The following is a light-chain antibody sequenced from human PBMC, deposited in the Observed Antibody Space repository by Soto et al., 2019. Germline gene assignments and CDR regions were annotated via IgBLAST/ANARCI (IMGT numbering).Light chain of an antibody. CDR2: GAS. J-gene: IGKJ2*01. V-gene: IGKV3-15*01. CDR3: QQYNKWPYT. Sequence: EIVMTQSPATLSVSPGERAALSCRASQSVSSNFAWYQQKRGQAPRLLIYGASTRATGIPARFSGSGSGTEFTLAISSLQSEDFAVYYRQQYNKWPYTFGQGTKLEIK. CDR1: QSVSSN.